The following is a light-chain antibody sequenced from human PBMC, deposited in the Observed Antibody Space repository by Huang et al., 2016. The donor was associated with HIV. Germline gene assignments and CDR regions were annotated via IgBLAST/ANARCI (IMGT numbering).Light chain of an antibody. CDR1: QGISNS. J-gene: IGKJ2*01. V-gene: IGKV1-NL1*01. CDR2: AAS. Sequence: DIQMTQSPSSLSASVGDRVTITCRASQGISNSLAWYQQKPGKAPKLLLSAASRLESGVPSRCSGSGSGTDYTLTISSLQPEDFATYYCQQYYSTLYTFGQGTKLEIK. CDR3: QQYYSTLYT.